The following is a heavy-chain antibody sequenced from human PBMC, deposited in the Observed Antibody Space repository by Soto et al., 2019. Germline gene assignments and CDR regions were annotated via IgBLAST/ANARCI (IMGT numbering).Heavy chain of an antibody. CDR1: GFTFSSYE. CDR3: ARLRDPYYFDY. Sequence: SLRLSCAASGFTFSSYEMNWVRQAPGKGLEWVSYISSSGSTIYYADSVKGRFTISRDNAKNSLYLQMNSLRAEDTAVYYCARLRDPYYFDYWGQGTLVTVSS. V-gene: IGHV3-48*03. CDR2: ISSSGSTI. J-gene: IGHJ4*02.